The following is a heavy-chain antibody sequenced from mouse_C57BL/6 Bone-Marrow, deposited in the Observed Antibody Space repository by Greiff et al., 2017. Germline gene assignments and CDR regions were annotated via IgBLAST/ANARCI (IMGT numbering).Heavy chain of an antibody. CDR1: GYTFTNYW. Sequence: QVQLQQSGAELVRPGTSVKMSCKASGYTFTNYWIGWAKQRPGHGLEWIGDIYPGGGYTNYNEKFKGKATLTADKSSSTAYMQFSSLTSEDAAIYYCARRDGYRTFDYWGQGTTLTVSS. CDR3: ARRDGYRTFDY. V-gene: IGHV1-63*01. J-gene: IGHJ2*01. D-gene: IGHD2-3*01. CDR2: IYPGGGYT.